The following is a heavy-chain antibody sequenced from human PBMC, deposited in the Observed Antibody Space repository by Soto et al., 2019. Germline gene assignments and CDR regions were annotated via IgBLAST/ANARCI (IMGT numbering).Heavy chain of an antibody. J-gene: IGHJ5*02. CDR2: IYYSGST. V-gene: IGHV4-39*01. CDR3: ATSNWFDP. Sequence: SETLSLTCTVSGGSISSSSYYWGWIRQPPGKGLEWFGYIYYSGSTYYNPSLKSRVTISVDTSKNQFSLKLNSVTAADTAVYYCATSNWFDPSGQGTLVTVSS. CDR1: GGSISSSSYY.